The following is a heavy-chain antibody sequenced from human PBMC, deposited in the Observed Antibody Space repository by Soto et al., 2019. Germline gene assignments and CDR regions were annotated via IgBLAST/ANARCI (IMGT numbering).Heavy chain of an antibody. Sequence: EVQLVESGGGLVQPGGSLRLSCAASGFTVSSNSMSWVRQAPGKGLEWVSIIYSGGSTYYADSVKGRFTISRDNSKNTLYLQMHSLRAEDTAVYYCARASPAADYWGQGTLVTVSS. J-gene: IGHJ4*02. CDR3: ARASPAADY. CDR2: IYSGGST. D-gene: IGHD6-25*01. CDR1: GFTVSSNS. V-gene: IGHV3-66*01.